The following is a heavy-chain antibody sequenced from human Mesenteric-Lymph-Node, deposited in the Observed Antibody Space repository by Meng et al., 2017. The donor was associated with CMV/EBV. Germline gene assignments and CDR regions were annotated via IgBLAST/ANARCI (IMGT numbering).Heavy chain of an antibody. CDR3: ARDERGFYASGGFDF. J-gene: IGHJ4*02. CDR2: ISAYNGDT. Sequence: ASVKVSCKASGYTFTSYGIAWVRQAPGQGLEWMGWISAYNGDTNYAQDFQGRVTMTTDTSTSTAHMELRSLRSDDTAVYYCARDERGFYASGGFDFWGQGTLVTVSS. V-gene: IGHV1-18*01. CDR1: GYTFTSYG. D-gene: IGHD2-2*01.